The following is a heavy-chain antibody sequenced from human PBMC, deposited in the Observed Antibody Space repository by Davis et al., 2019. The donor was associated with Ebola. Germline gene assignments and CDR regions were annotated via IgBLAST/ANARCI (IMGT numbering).Heavy chain of an antibody. CDR2: INPSGGST. CDR1: GYSFIGHY. Sequence: ASVKVSCKTSGYSFIGHYMHWVRQAPGQGLEWMGIINPSGGSTSYAQKFQGRVTMTRDTSTSTVYMELSSLRSEDTAVYYCARGIIWSGYFDYWGQGTLVTVSS. J-gene: IGHJ4*02. V-gene: IGHV1-46*01. D-gene: IGHD3-3*01. CDR3: ARGIIWSGYFDY.